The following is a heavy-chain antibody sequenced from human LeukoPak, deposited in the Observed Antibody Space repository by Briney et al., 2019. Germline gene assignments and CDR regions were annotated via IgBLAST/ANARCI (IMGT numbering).Heavy chain of an antibody. D-gene: IGHD4-17*01. V-gene: IGHV3-21*01. Sequence: GGSLRLSCAASGFTFSSYSMNWVRQAPGKGLEWVSSISSSSSYIYYADSVKGRFTISRDNAKNSLYLQMNSLRAEDTAVYYCASKTGDYPLYYYYYMDVWGKGTTVTVSS. CDR1: GFTFSSYS. CDR3: ASKTGDYPLYYYYYMDV. CDR2: ISSSSSYI. J-gene: IGHJ6*03.